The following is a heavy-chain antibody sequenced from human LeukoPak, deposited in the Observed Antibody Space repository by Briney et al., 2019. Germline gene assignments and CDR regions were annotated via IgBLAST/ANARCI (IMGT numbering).Heavy chain of an antibody. V-gene: IGHV4-4*07. D-gene: IGHD3-9*01. CDR3: ARERRPDSRMTTSQTGYYLKYYFDY. J-gene: IGHJ4*02. CDR2: IYTSGST. CDR1: GGSISSYY. Sequence: SETLSLTCTVSGGSISSYYWSWIRQPAGKGLEWIGRIYTSGSTNYNPSLKSRVTMSVDTSKNQFSLKLSSVTAADTAVYYCARERRPDSRMTTSQTGYYLKYYFDYWGQGTLVTVSS.